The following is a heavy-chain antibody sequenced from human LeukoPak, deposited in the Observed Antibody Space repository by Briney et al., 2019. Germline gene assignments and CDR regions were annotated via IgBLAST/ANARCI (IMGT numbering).Heavy chain of an antibody. CDR3: AREAPGYCSSTSCPRGFDI. Sequence: PGGSLRLSCAASGFTFSSYSMNWVRQAPGKGLEWVSYISSSSSTIYYADSVKGRFTISRDNAKNSLYLQMNSLRAEDTAVYYCAREAPGYCSSTSCPRGFDIWGQGTMVTVSS. D-gene: IGHD2-2*01. V-gene: IGHV3-48*01. CDR1: GFTFSSYS. CDR2: ISSSSSTI. J-gene: IGHJ3*02.